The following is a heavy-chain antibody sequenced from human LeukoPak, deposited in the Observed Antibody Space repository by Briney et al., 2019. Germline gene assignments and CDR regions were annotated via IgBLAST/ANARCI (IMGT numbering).Heavy chain of an antibody. CDR1: GFSFSTYS. Sequence: AGSLSLSCAASGFSFSTYSMKWVRQAQGMGLEGVSYIVGSSSIIYYADSVKGRFTISRDKAKNSLYLQMDSLRAEDTAVYYCATDSPETAAFDYWGEGTLVTVSS. CDR2: IVGSSSII. V-gene: IGHV3-48*01. J-gene: IGHJ4*02. D-gene: IGHD1-1*01. CDR3: ATDSPETAAFDY.